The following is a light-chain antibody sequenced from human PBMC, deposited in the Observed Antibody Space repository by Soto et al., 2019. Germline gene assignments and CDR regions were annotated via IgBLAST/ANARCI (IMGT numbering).Light chain of an antibody. CDR2: GAS. CDR3: QQSYSVVWT. J-gene: IGKJ1*01. CDR1: QNINNY. V-gene: IGKV1-39*01. Sequence: DIQMTQSPSSLSASVGDRVTITCLASQNINNYLNWFQQKPGKAPKLLIYGASGLESGVPSRFSGSGSGTDFTLTISSLQPEDSATYYCQQSYSVVWTFGQGTKVEIK.